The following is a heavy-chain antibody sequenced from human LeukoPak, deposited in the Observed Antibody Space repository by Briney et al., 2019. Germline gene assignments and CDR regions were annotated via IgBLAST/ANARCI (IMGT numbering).Heavy chain of an antibody. D-gene: IGHD1-1*01. J-gene: IGHJ4*02. Sequence: GGSLRLSCAASGFTFSSYGMHWVRQAPGKGLGWVSYISSSGSTIYYADSVKGRFTISRDNAKNSLFLQMNSLRAEDTAVYYCARDLGTLTDYWGQGTLVTVSS. CDR2: ISSSGSTI. CDR1: GFTFSSYG. CDR3: ARDLGTLTDY. V-gene: IGHV3-48*04.